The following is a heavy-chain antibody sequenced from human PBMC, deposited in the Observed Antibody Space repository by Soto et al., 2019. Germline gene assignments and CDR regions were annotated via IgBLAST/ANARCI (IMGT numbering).Heavy chain of an antibody. V-gene: IGHV4-59*01. CDR1: GGPLTTYF. Sequence: PSETLSLTCNVSGGPLTTYFWSWIRQPPGKGLEWIGYIYYSGSTNYNPSLKSRVTISVDTSKNQFSLKLSSVTAADTAVYYCAREVTMVRGVKDYYGMDVWGQGTTVTVSS. CDR3: AREVTMVRGVKDYYGMDV. D-gene: IGHD3-10*01. J-gene: IGHJ6*02. CDR2: IYYSGST.